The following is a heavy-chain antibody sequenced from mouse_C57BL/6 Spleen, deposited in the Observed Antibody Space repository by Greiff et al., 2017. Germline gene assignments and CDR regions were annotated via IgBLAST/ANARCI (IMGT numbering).Heavy chain of an antibody. J-gene: IGHJ2*01. Sequence: QVQLQQPGAELVKPGASVKMSCKASGYTFTSYWITWVKQRPGQGLEWIGDIYPGSGSTNYNEKFKSKATLTVDTSSSTAYMQLSSLTSEDSAVYYCAREGVYYDYFDYWGQGTTLTVSA. CDR2: IYPGSGST. CDR3: AREGVYYDYFDY. V-gene: IGHV1-55*01. D-gene: IGHD2-4*01. CDR1: GYTFTSYW.